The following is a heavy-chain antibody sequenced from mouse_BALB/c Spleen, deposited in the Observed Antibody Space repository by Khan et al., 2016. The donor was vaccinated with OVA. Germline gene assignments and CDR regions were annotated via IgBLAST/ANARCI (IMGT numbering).Heavy chain of an antibody. V-gene: IGHV2-9*02. D-gene: IGHD1-3*01. Sequence: QVQLQQSGPGLVAPSQSLSITCPVSGFSLTSYGVHWVRQPPGKGLEWPGVIWAGGSTNYNSALMSRLSISNDNSKIQVFLKMNSLQTDDTAMYYCARLEDIWGQGTTLTVSS. CDR2: IWAGGST. CDR3: ARLEDI. J-gene: IGHJ2*01. CDR1: GFSLTSYG.